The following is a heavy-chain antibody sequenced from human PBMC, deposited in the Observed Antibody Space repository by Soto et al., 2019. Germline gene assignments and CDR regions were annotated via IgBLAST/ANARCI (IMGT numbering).Heavy chain of an antibody. CDR1: GYSFSSYW. CDR2: IDPSDSYT. V-gene: IGHV5-10-1*03. CDR3: AKFGYCSGGRCKDFDY. D-gene: IGHD2-15*01. J-gene: IGHJ4*02. Sequence: EVQLVQSGAEVKKPGESLRISCKGSGYSFSSYWISWVRQMPGKALEWMGRIDPSDSYTNYSPSFQGHVTISADKSISTAYLQWSSLKASDTAMYYCAKFGYCSGGRCKDFDYWGQGTLVTVSS.